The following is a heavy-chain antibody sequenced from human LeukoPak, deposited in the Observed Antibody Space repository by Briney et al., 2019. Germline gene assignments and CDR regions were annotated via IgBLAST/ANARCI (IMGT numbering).Heavy chain of an antibody. Sequence: PSETLSLTCTVSGGSISSHYWSWIRQPPGKGLEWIGYIYYSGSTNYNPSLKSRVTISVDTSKNQFSLKLSSVTAADTAVYYCARGGVYDYGRIDSWGQGTLVTVSS. CDR3: ARGGVYDYGRIDS. V-gene: IGHV4-59*11. CDR1: GGSISSHY. D-gene: IGHD4/OR15-4a*01. CDR2: IYYSGST. J-gene: IGHJ4*02.